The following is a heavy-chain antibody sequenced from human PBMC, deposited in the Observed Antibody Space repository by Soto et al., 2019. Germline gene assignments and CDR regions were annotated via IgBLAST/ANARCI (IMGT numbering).Heavy chain of an antibody. Sequence: QVQLQESGPGLVKPSGTLSLTCAVSGGSISSSNWWSWVRQPPGKGLEWIGEIYHSGSTNYNPSLMSRVTISVDKSKNQLSLKLSSVTAADTAVYYCARVVGGYYYGMDVWGQGTTVTVSS. J-gene: IGHJ6*02. CDR1: GGSISSSNW. CDR2: IYHSGST. V-gene: IGHV4-4*02. D-gene: IGHD3-16*01. CDR3: ARVVGGYYYGMDV.